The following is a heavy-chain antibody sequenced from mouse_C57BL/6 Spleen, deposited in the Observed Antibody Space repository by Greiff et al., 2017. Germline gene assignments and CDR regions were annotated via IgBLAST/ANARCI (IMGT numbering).Heavy chain of an antibody. CDR2: INPSTGGT. Sequence: EVQLQQSGPELVKPGASVKISCKASGYSFTGYYMNWVKQSPEKSLEWIGEINPSTGGTTYNQKFKAKATLTVDKSSSTAYMQLKSLTSEDSAVYYCANNYGSSPFAYWGQGTLVTVSA. J-gene: IGHJ3*01. V-gene: IGHV1-42*01. D-gene: IGHD1-1*01. CDR3: ANNYGSSPFAY. CDR1: GYSFTGYY.